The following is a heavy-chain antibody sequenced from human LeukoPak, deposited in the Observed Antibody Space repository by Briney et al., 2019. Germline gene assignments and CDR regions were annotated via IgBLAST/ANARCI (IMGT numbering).Heavy chain of an antibody. CDR2: MNPNSGNT. CDR3: AREGYAGYYFDY. CDR1: GYTFTSYD. Sequence: ASVKVSCKASGYTFTSYDINWVRQATGQGLEWMGWMNPNSGNTGYAQKFQSRVTITRNTSISTAYMELSSLRPEDTAVYYCAREGYAGYYFDYWGQGTLVTVSS. J-gene: IGHJ4*02. D-gene: IGHD5-12*01. V-gene: IGHV1-8*03.